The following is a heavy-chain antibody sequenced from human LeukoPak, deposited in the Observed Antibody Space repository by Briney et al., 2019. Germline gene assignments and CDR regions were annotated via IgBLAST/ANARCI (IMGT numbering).Heavy chain of an antibody. CDR1: GFTLSSYS. CDR3: ARDGVTGAGLTFYYYYYMDV. Sequence: PGGSLRLSCAASGFTLSSYSMNWVRQAPGKGLEWVSYISSSSSTIYCADSVKGRFTISRDNAKNSLYLQMNSLRDEDTAVYYCARDGVTGAGLTFYYYYYMDVWGKGTTVTVSS. J-gene: IGHJ6*03. D-gene: IGHD7-27*01. CDR2: ISSSSSTI. V-gene: IGHV3-48*02.